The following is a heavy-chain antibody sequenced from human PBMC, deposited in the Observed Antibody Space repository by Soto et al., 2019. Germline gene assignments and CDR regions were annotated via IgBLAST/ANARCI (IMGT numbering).Heavy chain of an antibody. CDR1: GGSISSYY. V-gene: IGHV4-59*01. D-gene: IGHD6-19*01. CDR2: IYYSGST. J-gene: IGHJ4*02. Sequence: SETLSLTCTVSGGSISSYYWSWIRQPPGKGLEWIGYIYYSGSTNYNPSLKSRVTISVDTSKNQFSLKLSSVTAADTAVYYCARQYSSGWYFFDYWGQGTLVTVSS. CDR3: ARQYSSGWYFFDY.